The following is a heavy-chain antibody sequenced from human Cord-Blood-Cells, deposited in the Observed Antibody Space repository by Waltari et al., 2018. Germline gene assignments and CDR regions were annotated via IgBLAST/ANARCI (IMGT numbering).Heavy chain of an antibody. CDR2: INHSGST. CDR1: GGSFSGYY. D-gene: IGHD2-2*01. J-gene: IGHJ4*02. CDR3: AREGLGYCSSTSCYALDY. Sequence: QVQLQQWGAGLLKPSETLSLNCAVYGGSFSGYYWSWIRQPPGKGLEWIGEINHSGSTNYNPSLKSRVTISVDTSKNQFSLKLSSVTAADTAVYYCAREGLGYCSSTSCYALDYWGQGTLVTVSS. V-gene: IGHV4-34*01.